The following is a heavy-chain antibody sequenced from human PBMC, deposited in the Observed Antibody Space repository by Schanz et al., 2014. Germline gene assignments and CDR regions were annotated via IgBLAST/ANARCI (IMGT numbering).Heavy chain of an antibody. CDR2: FSSSSSTI. Sequence: EVQLVESGGGLVKPGGSLRLSCATSGFTLNNAWMNWVRQAPGKGLQWVAYFSSSSSTIHYADSVKGRFTISRDNAKNSLYLQMDSLRAEDTAVYYCARKVVATIGGYYDNWGQGTLVIVSS. J-gene: IGHJ4*02. CDR1: GFTLNNAW. D-gene: IGHD5-12*01. CDR3: ARKVVATIGGYYDN. V-gene: IGHV3-48*01.